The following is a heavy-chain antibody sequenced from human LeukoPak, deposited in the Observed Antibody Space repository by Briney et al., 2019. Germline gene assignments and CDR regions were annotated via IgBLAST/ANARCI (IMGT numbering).Heavy chain of an antibody. CDR1: GFTFSSYA. D-gene: IGHD5-18*01. V-gene: IGHV3-30-3*01. J-gene: IGHJ4*02. CDR2: ISYDGSNK. Sequence: GGSLRLSCAASGFTFSSYAMHWVRQAPGKGLEWVAVISYDGSNKYYADSVKGRFTISRDNSKNTLYLQMNSLRAEDTAVYYCARSGGDNTAMVTYPFYYWGQGTLVTVSS. CDR3: ARSGGDNTAMVTYPFYY.